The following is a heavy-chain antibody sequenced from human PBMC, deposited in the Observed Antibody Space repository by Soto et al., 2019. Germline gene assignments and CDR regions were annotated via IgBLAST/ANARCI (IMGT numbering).Heavy chain of an antibody. Sequence: SVKVSCKASGFTFTSSAVQWVRQARGQRLEWIGWIVVGSGNTNYAQKFQERVTITRDMSTSPAYMELSSLRSEDTAVYYCVSPTTVTPHPSFDYWGQRTLVIVSS. CDR3: VSPTTVTPHPSFDY. J-gene: IGHJ4*02. V-gene: IGHV1-58*01. CDR2: IVVGSGNT. D-gene: IGHD4-17*01. CDR1: GFTFTSSA.